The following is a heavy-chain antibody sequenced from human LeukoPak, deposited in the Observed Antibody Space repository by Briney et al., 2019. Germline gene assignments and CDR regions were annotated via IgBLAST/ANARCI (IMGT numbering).Heavy chain of an antibody. CDR1: GGSISSGDYY. J-gene: IGHJ4*02. CDR2: IYYSGST. Sequence: PSQTLSLTCTVSGGSISSGDYYWSWIRQPPGKGLEWIGYIYYSGSTYYNPSLKSRVTISVDTSKNQFSLKLSSVTAADTAVYYCASIARENERLYKKAAAGTGIDYWGQGTLVTVSS. V-gene: IGHV4-30-4*01. CDR3: ASIARENERLYKKAAAGTGIDY. D-gene: IGHD6-13*01.